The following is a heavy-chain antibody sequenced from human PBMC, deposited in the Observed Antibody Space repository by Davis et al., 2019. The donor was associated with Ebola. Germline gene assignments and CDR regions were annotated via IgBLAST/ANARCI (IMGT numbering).Heavy chain of an antibody. D-gene: IGHD5-18*01. Sequence: SETLSLTCTVSGGSISSYYWSWIRQPPGMRLEWIGYIYYSGSTNYNPSLKIRVTMSVDTSRNQFSLNLSSVTAADTAVYYCASRQLWAKDDAFDIWGQGTMVTVS. CDR1: GGSISSYY. J-gene: IGHJ3*02. CDR3: ASRQLWAKDDAFDI. V-gene: IGHV4-59*01. CDR2: IYYSGST.